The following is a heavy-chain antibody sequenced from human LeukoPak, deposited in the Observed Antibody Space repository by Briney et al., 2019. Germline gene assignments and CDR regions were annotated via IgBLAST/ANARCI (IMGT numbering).Heavy chain of an antibody. CDR1: GLTFSNYW. CDR2: INQDGTDK. CDR3: ASGSGFLFDQ. D-gene: IGHD6-25*01. Sequence: GGSLRLTCTGSGLTFSNYWMTWVSQAPGKGLEWVANINQDGTDKNYVSSVKGRFTISRDNAKNSLWLQVNSLRAEDTAIYYCASGSGFLFDQSGQGTLVTVSS. V-gene: IGHV3-7*01. J-gene: IGHJ4*02.